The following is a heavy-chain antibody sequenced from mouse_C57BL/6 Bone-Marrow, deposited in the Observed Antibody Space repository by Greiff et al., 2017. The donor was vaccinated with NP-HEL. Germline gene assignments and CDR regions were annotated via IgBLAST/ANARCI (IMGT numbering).Heavy chain of an antibody. D-gene: IGHD1-1*01. Sequence: EVQLQQSGPVLVKPGASVKMSCKASGYTFTDYYMNWVKQSHGKSLEWIGVINPYNGGTSYNQKFKGKATLTVDKSSSTAYMELNSLTSEDSAVYYGARSGDYGSSYAMDYWGQGTSVTVSS. CDR1: GYTFTDYY. J-gene: IGHJ4*01. CDR3: ARSGDYGSSYAMDY. V-gene: IGHV1-19*01. CDR2: INPYNGGT.